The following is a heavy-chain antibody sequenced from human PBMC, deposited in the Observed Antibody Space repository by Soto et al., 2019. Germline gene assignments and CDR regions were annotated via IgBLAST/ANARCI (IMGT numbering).Heavy chain of an antibody. J-gene: IGHJ5*01. Sequence: SETLSLTCAVYGGSFGGYFWSWIRQPPGKGLEWIGEINHSGGTNYNPSLKSRITISLDTSKNQFSLKLSSVTAADTAVYYCARGAVPRHYTFWSGYYFADWFDSWGQGSLVTVSS. CDR2: INHSGGT. CDR1: GGSFGGYF. V-gene: IGHV4-34*01. CDR3: ARGAVPRHYTFWSGYYFADWFDS. D-gene: IGHD3-3*01.